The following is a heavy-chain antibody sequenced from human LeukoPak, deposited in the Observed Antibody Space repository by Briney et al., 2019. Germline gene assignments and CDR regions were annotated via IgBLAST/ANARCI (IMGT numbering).Heavy chain of an antibody. Sequence: GGSLRLSCAASEFVFSDYYMSWIRQAPGKGLEWVSYISDIGSTIYYADSVKGRFTIYRDNVKNSLYLQMKGLRAEDTAVYYCAREMEGDYGSGTFFDLWGQGNMVTVSS. CDR1: EFVFSDYY. D-gene: IGHD3-10*01. V-gene: IGHV3-11*01. CDR2: ISDIGSTI. J-gene: IGHJ4*02. CDR3: AREMEGDYGSGTFFDL.